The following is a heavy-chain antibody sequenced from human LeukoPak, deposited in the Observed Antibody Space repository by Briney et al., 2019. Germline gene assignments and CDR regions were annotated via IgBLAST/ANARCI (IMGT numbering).Heavy chain of an antibody. CDR3: ATEIVGYGDVNYFDS. J-gene: IGHJ4*02. CDR2: INPNSGDT. V-gene: IGHV1-2*02. D-gene: IGHD4-17*01. CDR1: GYTFTGYY. Sequence: ASVKVSCKASGYTFTGYYMHWVRQAPGQGLEWMGWINPNSGDTKYAQKFQGRVTMTRDTSISTAYMELSRLRSDDTAVYYCATEIVGYGDVNYFDSWGQGTLVTVSS.